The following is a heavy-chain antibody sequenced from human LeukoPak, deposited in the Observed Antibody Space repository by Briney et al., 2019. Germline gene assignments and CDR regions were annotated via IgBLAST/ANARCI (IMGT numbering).Heavy chain of an antibody. CDR3: ARASEGGAGGFDY. V-gene: IGHV4-34*01. CDR2: INHSGST. J-gene: IGHJ4*02. D-gene: IGHD1-26*01. Sequence: SETLSLTCAVYGGSFSGYYWSWIRQPPGKGLEWIGEINHSGSTNYNPSLKSRVTISVDTSKNQFSLKLSSVTAADTAVYYCARASEGGAGGFDYWGQGTLVTVSS. CDR1: GGSFSGYY.